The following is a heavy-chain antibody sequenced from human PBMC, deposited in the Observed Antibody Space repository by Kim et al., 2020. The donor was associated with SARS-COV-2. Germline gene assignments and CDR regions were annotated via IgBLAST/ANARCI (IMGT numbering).Heavy chain of an antibody. D-gene: IGHD3-10*01. V-gene: IGHV4-4*02. CDR3: ARTMVRGVIITRAGYGMDV. CDR1: GGSISSSNW. J-gene: IGHJ6*02. Sequence: SETLSLTCAVSGGSISSSNWWSWVRQPPGKGLEWIGEIYHSGSTNYNPSLKSRVTISVDKSKNQFSLKLSPVTAADTAVYYCARTMVRGVIITRAGYGMDVWGQGTTVTVSS. CDR2: IYHSGST.